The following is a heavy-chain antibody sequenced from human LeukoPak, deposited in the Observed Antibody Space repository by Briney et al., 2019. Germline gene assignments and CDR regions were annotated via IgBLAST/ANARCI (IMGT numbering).Heavy chain of an antibody. Sequence: PGGSLPLSCAASGFTFSTYFMHWGRQAPGKGLVCAPCLNGDGIRKTYAHSGMGPFTISRDNAKNTLYLQMNSLRAEDTAVYYCAREHYGPDYWGQGTLVTVSS. CDR1: GFTFSTYF. J-gene: IGHJ4*02. D-gene: IGHD4-17*01. V-gene: IGHV3-74*01. CDR2: LNGDGIRK. CDR3: AREHYGPDY.